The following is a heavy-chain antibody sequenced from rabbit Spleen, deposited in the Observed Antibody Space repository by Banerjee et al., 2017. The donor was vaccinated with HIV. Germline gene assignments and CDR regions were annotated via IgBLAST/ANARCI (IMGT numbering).Heavy chain of an antibody. V-gene: IGHV1S47*01. CDR3: TRAIVPWLGLTRLDL. J-gene: IGHJ3*01. CDR1: GFDFSVYG. Sequence: QEQLVESGGGLVQPGGSLKLPCKASGFDFSVYGVSWVRQAPGKGLEWIGYIDPLFGSTYYASWVNGRFTISSDNAQSTVDLKMTGLTAADTATYFCTRAIVPWLGLTRLDLWGPGTLVTVS. CDR2: IDPLFGST. D-gene: IGHD4-1*01.